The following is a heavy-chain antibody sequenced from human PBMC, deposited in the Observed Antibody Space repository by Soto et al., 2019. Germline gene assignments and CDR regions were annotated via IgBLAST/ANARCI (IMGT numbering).Heavy chain of an antibody. CDR1: GGSISSSSYY. V-gene: IGHV4-39*02. D-gene: IGHD6-6*01. CDR2: IYYSGST. J-gene: IGHJ6*02. Sequence: ASETLSLTCTVSGGSISSSSYYWGWIRQPPGKGLEWIGSIYYSGSTYYNPSLKSRVTISVDTSKNQFSLKLSSVTAADTAVYYCARDPRAARNYYYYGMDVWGQGTTVTVSS. CDR3: ARDPRAARNYYYYGMDV.